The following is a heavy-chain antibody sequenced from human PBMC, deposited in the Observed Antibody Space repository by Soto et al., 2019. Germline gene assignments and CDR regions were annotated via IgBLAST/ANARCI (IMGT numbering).Heavy chain of an antibody. V-gene: IGHV4-34*01. CDR2: INHSGST. Sequence: QVQLQQWGAGLLKPSETLSLTCAVYGGSFSGYYWSWIRQPPGRGLEWIGEINHSGSTNYNPCLQGGVTISVDTSQNQYSLMLSCVTAADTGVYDCARGRMGVCYDSWCQGTLVTVSS. CDR3: ARGRMGVCYDS. J-gene: IGHJ4*02. D-gene: IGHD2-8*01. CDR1: GGSFSGYY.